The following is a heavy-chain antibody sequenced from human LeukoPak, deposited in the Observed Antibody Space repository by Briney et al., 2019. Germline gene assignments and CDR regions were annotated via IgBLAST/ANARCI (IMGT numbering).Heavy chain of an antibody. V-gene: IGHV3-11*01. D-gene: IGHD3-10*01. CDR1: GFTFSDYY. J-gene: IGHJ4*02. CDR2: ISSPGTTI. CDR3: ARESPYYYGAGSYYLSY. Sequence: GESLRLSCAASGFTFSDYYMSWFRQAPGKGLEWISYISSPGTTIFYADSVKGRFTTSKDNAKSSLYLQMNSLRAEDTAVYYCARESPYYYGAGSYYLSYWGQGTLVTVSS.